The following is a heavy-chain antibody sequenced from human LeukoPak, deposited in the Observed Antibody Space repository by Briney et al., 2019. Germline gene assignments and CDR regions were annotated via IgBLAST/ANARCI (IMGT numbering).Heavy chain of an antibody. CDR3: AKDLRGDADYSMDV. V-gene: IGHV3-23*01. CDR2: ISGSGGST. J-gene: IGHJ6*03. Sequence: GGSLRLSCAASGFTFSSYEMNGVRQAPGKWREWVSAISGSGGSTYYADSVKGRFTISRDNSKNTLYLQMNSLRAEDTAVYYCAKDLRGDADYSMDVWGKGTTVTIS. CDR1: GFTFSSYE. D-gene: IGHD3-10*01.